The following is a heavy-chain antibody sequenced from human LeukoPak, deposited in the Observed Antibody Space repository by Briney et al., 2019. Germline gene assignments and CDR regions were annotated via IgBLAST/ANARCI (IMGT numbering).Heavy chain of an antibody. CDR3: ARHYPNHYGDAFDY. Sequence: SETLSLTCTVSGGSINNYYWIWIRQPPGKGLEWIGYIYYSGTTTYNPSLRSRLTMSVDTSKNQFSLKVRSVTAADTAVYYCARHYPNHYGDAFDYWGQGTLVSVSS. D-gene: IGHD4-17*01. V-gene: IGHV4-59*08. CDR2: IYYSGTT. J-gene: IGHJ4*02. CDR1: GGSINNYY.